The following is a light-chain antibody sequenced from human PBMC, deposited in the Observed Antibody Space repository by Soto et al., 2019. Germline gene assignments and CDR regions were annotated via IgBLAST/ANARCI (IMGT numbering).Light chain of an antibody. Sequence: DIVMTQSPLSLPVTPGEPASISCRSSQSLLHSNGYNYLDWYLQKPGQSPQLLIYSGSNRASGVPDRFSGSGSGTDFTLKISRVEAEDVGVYYCMQALQTPSYTFGQGTKLEIK. J-gene: IGKJ2*01. CDR2: SGS. V-gene: IGKV2-28*01. CDR3: MQALQTPSYT. CDR1: QSLLHSNGYNY.